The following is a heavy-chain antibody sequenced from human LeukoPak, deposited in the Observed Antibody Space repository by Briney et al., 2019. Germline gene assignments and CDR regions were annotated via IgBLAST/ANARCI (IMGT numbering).Heavy chain of an antibody. V-gene: IGHV4-34*01. CDR3: ARGLGGSGSYYNGFDY. Sequence: SETLSLTCAVYGGSFSGYYWSWIRQPPGKGLEWIGEINHSGSTNYNPSLKSRVTISVDTSKNQFSLKLSSVTAADTAVYYCARGLGGSGSYYNGFDYWGQGTLVTVSS. J-gene: IGHJ4*02. CDR2: INHSGST. D-gene: IGHD3-10*01. CDR1: GGSFSGYY.